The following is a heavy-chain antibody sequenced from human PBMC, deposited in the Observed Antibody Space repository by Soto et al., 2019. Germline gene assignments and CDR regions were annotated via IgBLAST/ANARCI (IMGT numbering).Heavy chain of an antibody. D-gene: IGHD2-15*01. CDR1: GFTFSSYA. Sequence: EVQLLESGGGLVQPGGSLRLSCAASGFTFSSYAMSWVRQAPGKGLEWVSAISGSGGSTYYADSVKGRFTISRDNSKNTLYLQINSLRAEDTAVYYCAKDVHCSGGSCYGEGYDYWGQGTLVTVSS. V-gene: IGHV3-23*01. CDR2: ISGSGGST. J-gene: IGHJ4*02. CDR3: AKDVHCSGGSCYGEGYDY.